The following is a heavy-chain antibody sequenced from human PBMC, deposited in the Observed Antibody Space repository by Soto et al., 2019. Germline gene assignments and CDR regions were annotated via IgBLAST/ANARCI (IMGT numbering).Heavy chain of an antibody. CDR2: IHYSGST. CDR3: ARSSFYYDTSGYAEAWFDP. V-gene: IGHV4-61*01. J-gene: IGHJ5*02. CDR1: GDSVSSGTYY. D-gene: IGHD3-22*01. Sequence: SETLSLTCTVAGDSVSSGTYYWSWIRQPPGKGLEWIGNIHYSGSTNYNPSLKSRVTMSVDTSKNQFSLKLTFVTAADTAMFYCARSSFYYDTSGYAEAWFDPWGQGTPVTVSS.